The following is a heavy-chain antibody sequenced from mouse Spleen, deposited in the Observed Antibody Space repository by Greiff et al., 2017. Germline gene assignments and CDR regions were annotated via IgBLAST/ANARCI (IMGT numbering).Heavy chain of an antibody. V-gene: IGHV1-69*01. J-gene: IGHJ3*01. CDR1: GYTFTSYW. Sequence: QVQLQQPGAELVMPGASVKLSCKASGYTFTSYWIHWVKQRPGQGLEWIGEIDPSDSYTNYNQKFKGKATLTVDKSSSTAYMQLSSLTSEDSAVYYCARGRAWFAYWGQGTLVTVSA. CDR2: IDPSDSYT. CDR3: ARGRAWFAY.